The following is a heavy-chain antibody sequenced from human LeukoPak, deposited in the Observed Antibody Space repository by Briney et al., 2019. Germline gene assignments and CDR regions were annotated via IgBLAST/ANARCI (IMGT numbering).Heavy chain of an antibody. Sequence: SDKVCCKASGYRFTSCYMHWVRQAPVQVLESMAIINPSGGSTSYAQKFQGRVTMTRDTSTSTVYMELSSLRSEDTAVYYCARVGVTIVARAPHYYFDYWGQGTLVTVSS. CDR3: ARVGVTIVARAPHYYFDY. D-gene: IGHD5-12*01. CDR1: GYRFTSCY. J-gene: IGHJ4*02. CDR2: INPSGGST. V-gene: IGHV1-46*01.